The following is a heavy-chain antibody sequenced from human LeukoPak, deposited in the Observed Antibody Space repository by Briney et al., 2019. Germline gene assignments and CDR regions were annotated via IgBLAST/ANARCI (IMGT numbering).Heavy chain of an antibody. J-gene: IGHJ4*02. CDR1: GFSFSNYA. Sequence: GGSLRLSCAASGFSFSNYAMSWVRQAPGKGLEWVSSISGSGDSTYSADSARGRFTISRDNSKNTLYLQMNSLRGEDTAVYYCAKSNWEISPLVGNFDNWGQGTLVTVSS. CDR3: AKSNWEISPLVGNFDN. D-gene: IGHD7-27*01. CDR2: ISGSGDST. V-gene: IGHV3-23*01.